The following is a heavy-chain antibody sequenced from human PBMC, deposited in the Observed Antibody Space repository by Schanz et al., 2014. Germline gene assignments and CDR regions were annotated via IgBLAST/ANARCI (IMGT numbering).Heavy chain of an antibody. CDR1: GGTFSSYT. CDR2: IIPILGIA. J-gene: IGHJ4*02. Sequence: QVQLVQSGPEVKKPGSSVKVSCKASGGTFSSYTISWVRQAPGQGLEWMGRIIPILGIANYAQNFQGRVTITADKSTSTAYMELSSLRSEDTAVYYCARGYGDSPTDFWGQGTLVTVSS. CDR3: ARGYGDSPTDF. D-gene: IGHD4-17*01. V-gene: IGHV1-69*02.